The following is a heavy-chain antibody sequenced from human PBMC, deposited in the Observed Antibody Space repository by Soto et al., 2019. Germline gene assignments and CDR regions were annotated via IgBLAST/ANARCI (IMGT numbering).Heavy chain of an antibody. CDR3: ASGGEYYDENLPHYYFFGMHV. J-gene: IGHJ6*02. V-gene: IGHV1-69*01. CDR1: GGTFSNYP. D-gene: IGHD3-16*01. Sequence: QVQLVQSGAEVKKPGSSVKVSCKASGGTFSNYPITWVRRAPGQGLEWLGGIIPIFGKADYTQKFQGRVTNTADEPTSTAYMEICSLRSEDTAVYYCASGGEYYDENLPHYYFFGMHVWGPGTTVTVSS. CDR2: IIPIFGKA.